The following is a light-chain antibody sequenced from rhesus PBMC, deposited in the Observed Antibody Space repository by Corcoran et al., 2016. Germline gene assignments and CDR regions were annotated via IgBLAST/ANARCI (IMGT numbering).Light chain of an antibody. CDR3: QHGYGAPFT. V-gene: IGKV1-74*01. CDR2: KSS. CDR1: EYVINF. Sequence: DIQMTQSPSSLSASVGDRVTITCRASEYVINFLNWYQQKPGKAPNLLIYKSSTLQSGVPSRFSGTGSGTHFTLSVTGLQPEDSATYYCQHGYGAPFTFGPGTKLDIK. J-gene: IGKJ3*01.